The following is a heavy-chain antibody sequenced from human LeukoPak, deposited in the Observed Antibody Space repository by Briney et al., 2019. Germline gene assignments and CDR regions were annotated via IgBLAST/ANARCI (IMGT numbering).Heavy chain of an antibody. CDR3: ARAGRFGMDV. CDR2: ISSSGGTI. Sequence: PGGSLRLSCIGSGSTFSHYEMNWVRQAPGKGLEWVSYISSSGGTIYYADSVKGRFTISRDNAKNSLYLQVNSLRAEDTAVYYCARAGRFGMDVWGQGTTVTVSS. J-gene: IGHJ6*02. D-gene: IGHD1-26*01. V-gene: IGHV3-48*03. CDR1: GSTFSHYE.